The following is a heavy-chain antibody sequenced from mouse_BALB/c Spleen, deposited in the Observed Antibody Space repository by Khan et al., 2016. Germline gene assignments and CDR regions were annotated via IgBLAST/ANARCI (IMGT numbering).Heavy chain of an antibody. CDR2: IDPANDNT. V-gene: IGHV14-3*02. CDR3: ARGIYDYGFAY. Sequence: LRLQQSGAELVKPGASVKLSCTASGFNIKDTYIHWVKQRPEQGLEWIGRIDPANDNTKYDPRFQGKATITADTSSNTAYLQLSSLTSEDTAVYFCARGIYDYGFAYWGQGTLVSVSA. J-gene: IGHJ3*01. CDR1: GFNIKDTY. D-gene: IGHD2-4*01.